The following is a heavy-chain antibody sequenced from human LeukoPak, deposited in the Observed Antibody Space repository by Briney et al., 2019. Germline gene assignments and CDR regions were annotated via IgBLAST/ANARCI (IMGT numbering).Heavy chain of an antibody. Sequence: PGGSLRLSCKGSGYTFTGYYMHWVRQAPGQGLEWMGWINPNSGGTNYAQKFQGRVTMTRDTSISTAYMELSRLRSDDTAVYYCARDLTRYSSSPWGQGTLVTVSS. CDR2: INPNSGGT. V-gene: IGHV1-2*02. D-gene: IGHD6-13*01. CDR3: ARDLTRYSSSP. CDR1: GYTFTGYY. J-gene: IGHJ5*02.